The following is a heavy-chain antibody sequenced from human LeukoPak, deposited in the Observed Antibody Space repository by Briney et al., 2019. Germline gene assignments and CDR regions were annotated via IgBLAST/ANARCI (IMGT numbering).Heavy chain of an antibody. CDR1: GFTFNIYD. Sequence: GGSLRLSCAASGFTFNIYDMNWVRQAPGKGLESVSVIYSGGSTYYADSVRGRFTISRDNSKNTLYLQMNSLRVEDTAVYYCARVGGHWGQGTLVTVSS. CDR3: ARVGGH. V-gene: IGHV3-53*01. J-gene: IGHJ4*02. CDR2: IYSGGST. D-gene: IGHD3-10*01.